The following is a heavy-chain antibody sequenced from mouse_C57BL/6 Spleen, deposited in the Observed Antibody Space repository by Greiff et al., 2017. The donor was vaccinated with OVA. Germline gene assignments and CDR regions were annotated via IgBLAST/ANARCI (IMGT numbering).Heavy chain of an antibody. CDR1: GFSFNTYA. CDR2: IRSKSNNYAT. V-gene: IGHV10-1*01. CDR3: VRHGAQVPFAY. J-gene: IGHJ3*01. Sequence: DVKLVESGGGLVQPKGSLKLSCAASGFSFNTYAMNWVRQAPGKGLEWVARIRSKSNNYATYYADSVKDRFTISRDDSESMLYLQMNNLKTEDTAMYYCVRHGAQVPFAYWGQGTLVTVSA. D-gene: IGHD3-2*02.